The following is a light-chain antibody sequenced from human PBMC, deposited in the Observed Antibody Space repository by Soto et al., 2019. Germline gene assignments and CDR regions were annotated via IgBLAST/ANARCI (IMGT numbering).Light chain of an antibody. CDR3: QQYNSYPYT. CDR1: QSISSR. V-gene: IGKV1-5*03. J-gene: IGKJ2*01. Sequence: DIQMTQSPSTLSASVGDRVTITCRASQSISSRLAWYQQKPGKAPKLLIYKASILENGVTSRFSGSASGTACTLTISSLHPADFAPYDYQQYNSYPYTFGQGTKLEIK. CDR2: KAS.